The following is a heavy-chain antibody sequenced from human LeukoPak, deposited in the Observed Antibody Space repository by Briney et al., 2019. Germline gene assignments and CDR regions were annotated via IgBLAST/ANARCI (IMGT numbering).Heavy chain of an antibody. CDR2: INPNSGGT. CDR3: ARDALCYRRWGAWFDP. J-gene: IGHJ5*02. D-gene: IGHD2-15*01. V-gene: IGHV1-2*02. CDR1: GDTFTDYY. Sequence: GASVKVSCNASGDTFTDYYMQWVRQAPGQGLEWMGWINPNSGGTNYAQKFQGRVTMTRDTSISTAYMELSRLRSDDTAVYYCARDALCYRRWGAWFDPWGQGTLVSVSS.